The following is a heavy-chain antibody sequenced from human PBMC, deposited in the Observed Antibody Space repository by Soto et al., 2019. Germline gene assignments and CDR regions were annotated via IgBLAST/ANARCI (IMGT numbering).Heavy chain of an antibody. J-gene: IGHJ6*02. Sequence: ASVKVSCKASGYTFTGYYMHWVRQAPGQGLEWMGWINPNSGGTNYAQKFQGRVTMTRDTSISTAYMELSRLRSDDTAVYYCARARNLKYSSSWYYYYGMDVWGQGTTVTVSS. CDR2: INPNSGGT. CDR3: ARARNLKYSSSWYYYYGMDV. V-gene: IGHV1-2*02. CDR1: GYTFTGYY. D-gene: IGHD6-13*01.